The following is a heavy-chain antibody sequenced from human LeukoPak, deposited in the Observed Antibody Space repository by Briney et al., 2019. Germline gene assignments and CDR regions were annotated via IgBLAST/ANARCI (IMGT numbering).Heavy chain of an antibody. D-gene: IGHD2-21*02. CDR2: ISYSGSS. Sequence: SETLSLTCTVSGASISNYYWSWIRQPPGKALECIGYISYSGSSNYNPSLKSRVTISVDTSKNQLSLKLNSVTAADTAVYYCAGAPMTFAGTALKDWGQGTLVTVSS. V-gene: IGHV4-59*01. CDR3: AGAPMTFAGTALKD. CDR1: GASISNYY. J-gene: IGHJ4*02.